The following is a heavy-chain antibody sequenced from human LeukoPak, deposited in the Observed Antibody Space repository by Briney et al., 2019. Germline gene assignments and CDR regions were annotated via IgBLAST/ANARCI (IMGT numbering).Heavy chain of an antibody. J-gene: IGHJ6*03. Sequence: SETLSLTCSVSGDSISSSPEYWGWIRQPPGKGLEWIGSIYYSGSTYYNPSLKSRVTISVDTSKNQFSLKLSSVTAADTAVYYCARQIGVVITPYYYYYMDVWGKGTTVTVSS. D-gene: IGHD3-3*01. V-gene: IGHV4-39*01. CDR2: IYYSGST. CDR3: ARQIGVVITPYYYYYMDV. CDR1: GDSISSSPEY.